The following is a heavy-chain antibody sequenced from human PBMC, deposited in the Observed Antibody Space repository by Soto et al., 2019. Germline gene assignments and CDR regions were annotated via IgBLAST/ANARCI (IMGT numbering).Heavy chain of an antibody. CDR2: ISAYNGNT. J-gene: IGHJ6*03. V-gene: IGHV1-18*01. CDR1: GYTFTSYG. D-gene: IGHD6-13*01. Sequence: QVQLVQSGAEVKKPGASVKVSCKASGYTFTSYGISWVRQAPGQGLEWMGWISAYNGNTNYAQKLQGRVTMTTDTSTSTAYMELRSVRSDDTAVYYCARVSYGSGTPYYYYMDVWGKGTTVTVSS. CDR3: ARVSYGSGTPYYYYMDV.